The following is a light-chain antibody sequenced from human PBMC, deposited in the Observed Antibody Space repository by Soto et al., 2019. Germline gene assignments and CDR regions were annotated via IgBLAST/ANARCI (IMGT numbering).Light chain of an antibody. V-gene: IGLV2-23*03. CDR1: SSDVGSYNL. Sequence: QSALTQPASVSGSPGQSITISCTGTSSDVGSYNLVAWYQQHPGKAPKLMIYEGSKRPSGVSNRCSGSKSGNTASLTISGLQAEDEADDYCCSYSGSSTFVVFGGGTKLTVL. J-gene: IGLJ2*01. CDR2: EGS. CDR3: CSYSGSSTFVV.